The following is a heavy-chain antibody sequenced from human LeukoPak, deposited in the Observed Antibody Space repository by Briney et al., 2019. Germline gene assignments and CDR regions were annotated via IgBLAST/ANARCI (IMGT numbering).Heavy chain of an antibody. CDR3: ARGGHSWNWFDP. CDR2: IYTSGST. J-gene: IGHJ5*02. D-gene: IGHD6-13*01. CDR1: GGSISSYY. V-gene: IGHV4-4*07. Sequence: SQTLSLTCTVSGGSISSYYWSWIRQPAGKGLEWIGRIYTSGSTNYNPSLKSRVTMSVDTSKNQFSLKLSSVTAADTAVYYCARGGHSWNWFDPWGQGTLVTVSS.